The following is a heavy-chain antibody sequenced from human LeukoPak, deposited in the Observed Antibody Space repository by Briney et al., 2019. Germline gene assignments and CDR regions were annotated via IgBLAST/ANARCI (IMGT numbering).Heavy chain of an antibody. J-gene: IGHJ4*02. V-gene: IGHV3-21*01. CDR3: ARESSGSGGYSAFDY. D-gene: IGHD3-10*01. Sequence: PGGSLRLSCAGSGLTFSNYNMHWVRQAPGKGLEWVSLITTGSSHIYYADSLKGRFTISRDNAKNSIYLQMDSLRVEDTAVYFCARESSGSGGYSAFDYWGQGTLVIVSS. CDR2: ITTGSSHI. CDR1: GLTFSNYN.